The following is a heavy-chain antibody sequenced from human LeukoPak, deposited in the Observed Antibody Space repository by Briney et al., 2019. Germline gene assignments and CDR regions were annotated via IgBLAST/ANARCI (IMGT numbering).Heavy chain of an antibody. J-gene: IGHJ4*02. CDR1: GFTFSSYA. CDR2: ISYDGSNK. V-gene: IGHV3-30-3*01. D-gene: IGHD3-9*01. Sequence: GRSLRLSCAASGFTFSSYAMRWVRQAPGKGLEWVAVISYDGSNKYYADSVKGRFTISRDNSKNTLYLQMNSLRAEDTAVYYCARDAYDILTVPGSFDYWGQGTLVTVSS. CDR3: ARDAYDILTVPGSFDY.